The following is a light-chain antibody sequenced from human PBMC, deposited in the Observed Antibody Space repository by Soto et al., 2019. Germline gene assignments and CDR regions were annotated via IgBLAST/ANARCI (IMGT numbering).Light chain of an antibody. J-gene: IGKJ1*01. CDR1: QGVSGNY. Sequence: EIVLTQSPATLSLSPGERATLSCRASQGVSGNYLAWYQQKPGQAPRLRMYVASSRATGVPDTFSGSGSGTDFTLTISRLEPADCAVYYCQQYASLPRTFGQGTRVEIK. V-gene: IGKV3-20*01. CDR2: VAS. CDR3: QQYASLPRT.